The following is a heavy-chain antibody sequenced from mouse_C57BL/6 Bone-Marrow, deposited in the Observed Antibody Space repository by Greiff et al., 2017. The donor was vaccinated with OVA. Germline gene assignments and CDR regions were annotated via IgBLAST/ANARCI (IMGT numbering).Heavy chain of an antibody. CDR3: ARGRNYDYDGFAY. CDR2: IHPNSGST. CDR1: GYTFPSYW. V-gene: IGHV1-64*01. J-gene: IGHJ3*01. Sequence: VQLQQPGAELVKPGASVKLSCKASGYTFPSYWMHWVKQRPGQGLEWIGMIHPNSGSTNYNEKFKSKATLTVDKSSSTAYMQLSSLTSEDSAVYYCARGRNYDYDGFAYWGQGTLVTVSA. D-gene: IGHD2-4*01.